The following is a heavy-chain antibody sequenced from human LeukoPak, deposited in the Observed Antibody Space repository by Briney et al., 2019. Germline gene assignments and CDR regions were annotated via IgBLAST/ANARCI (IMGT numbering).Heavy chain of an antibody. CDR1: GFTFSDYA. V-gene: IGHV3-30*04. J-gene: IGHJ4*02. CDR3: AKEGH. Sequence: SGGSLRLSCAASGFTFSDYAMHWVRQAPGKGLEWVALIAYDGSTKSYADSVKGRFTISRDNSKNTLYLQMNSLRAEDTAVYYCAKEGHWGQGTLVTVSS. CDR2: IAYDGSTK.